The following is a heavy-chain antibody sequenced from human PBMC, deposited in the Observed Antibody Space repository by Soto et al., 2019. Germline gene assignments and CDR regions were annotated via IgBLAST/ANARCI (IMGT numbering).Heavy chain of an antibody. D-gene: IGHD3-10*01. CDR3: ARGGLRDFDN. CDR2: TYYRSKWLS. V-gene: IGHV6-1*01. CDR1: GDSVSGNRAS. Sequence: SQTLSLTCAVSGDSVSGNRASWNWIRQSPSRGLEFLGRTYYRSKWLSDYAESVKGRTSIIPDTSANQFSLQLNSVTPEDSAVYYCARGGLRDFDNWGQGTLVTVSS. J-gene: IGHJ4*02.